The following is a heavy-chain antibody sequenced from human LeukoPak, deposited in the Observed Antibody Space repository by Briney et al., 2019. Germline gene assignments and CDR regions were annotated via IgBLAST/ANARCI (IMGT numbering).Heavy chain of an antibody. J-gene: IGHJ6*03. CDR2: IYYSGST. CDR1: GGSISSSSYY. D-gene: IGHD5-18*01. V-gene: IGHV4-39*01. Sequence: SETLSLTCTVSGGSISSSSYYWRWIRQPPGKGLEWIGSIYYSGSTYYNPSLKSRVTISVDTSKNQFSLKLSSVTAADTAVYYCARGYSYGRNYYYYYYMDVWGKGTTVTISS. CDR3: ARGYSYGRNYYYYYYMDV.